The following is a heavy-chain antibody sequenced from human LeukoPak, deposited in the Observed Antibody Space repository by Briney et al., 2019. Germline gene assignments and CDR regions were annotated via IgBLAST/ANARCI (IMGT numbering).Heavy chain of an antibody. CDR2: INPADDST. J-gene: IGHJ5*02. Sequence: PGESLKISCKASGYSFTNYWIAWVRQMPGKGLEWLGNINPADDSTTYSPSFQGQVTISADKSISTAYLQWSSLKASDTAMYYCARHGGPGPVTHCSSTSCYRGWFDPWGQGTLVTVSS. D-gene: IGHD2-2*01. CDR1: GYSFTNYW. V-gene: IGHV5-51*01. CDR3: ARHGGPGPVTHCSSTSCYRGWFDP.